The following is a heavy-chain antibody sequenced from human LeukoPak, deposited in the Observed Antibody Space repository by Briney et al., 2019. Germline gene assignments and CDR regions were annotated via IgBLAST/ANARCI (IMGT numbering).Heavy chain of an antibody. CDR3: ARGLGASPYYFDY. CDR1: GHTFISYY. CDR2: INPSGGST. D-gene: IGHD1-26*01. Sequence: ASVTVSCKASGHTFISYYMHWVRQAPGQGLEWMGIINPSGGSTSYAQNFQGRVTMTRDTSTSTVYMELSSLRSEDTAVYYCARGLGASPYYFDYWGQGTLVTVSS. J-gene: IGHJ4*02. V-gene: IGHV1-46*01.